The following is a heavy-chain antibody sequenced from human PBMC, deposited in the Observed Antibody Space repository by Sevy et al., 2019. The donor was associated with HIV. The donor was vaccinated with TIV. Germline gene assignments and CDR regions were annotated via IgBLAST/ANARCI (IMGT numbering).Heavy chain of an antibody. CDR3: TTDTVVVVPAAIGYYYYGMDV. D-gene: IGHD2-2*01. CDR1: GFTFSNAW. J-gene: IGHJ6*02. CDR2: IKSKTDGGTT. Sequence: GGSLRLSCAASGFTFSNAWMSWVRQAPGKGLEWVGRIKSKTDGGTTDYAAPVKGRFTISRDDSKNTLYLQMNSLKTEDTDVYYCTTDTVVVVPAAIGYYYYGMDVWGQGTTVTVSS. V-gene: IGHV3-15*01.